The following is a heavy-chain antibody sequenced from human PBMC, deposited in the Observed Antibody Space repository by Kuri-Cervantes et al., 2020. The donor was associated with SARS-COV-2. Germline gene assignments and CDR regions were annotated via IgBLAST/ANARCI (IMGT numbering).Heavy chain of an antibody. V-gene: IGHV4-31*02. CDR1: GVSVTTFGSY. CDR2: IYYNGST. CDR3: ARGAID. Sequence: LRLSCTVSGVSVTTFGSYWTWIRQPPGKGLEWVCYIYYNGSTYYNPSHRSRVIVSVDRSKNQFSLNLNSVTAADTALYYCARGAIDWGQGTLVTVSS. D-gene: IGHD2/OR15-2a*01. J-gene: IGHJ4*02.